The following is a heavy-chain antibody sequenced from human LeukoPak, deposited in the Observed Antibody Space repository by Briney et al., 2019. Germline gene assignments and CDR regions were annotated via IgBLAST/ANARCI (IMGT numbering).Heavy chain of an antibody. J-gene: IGHJ6*02. CDR2: INPSGNI. V-gene: IGHV4-34*01. CDR3: ARGLYDRSGFWMDV. Sequence: SETLSLTCDVYGGSFSGYYWNWIRQPPGKGLEWIGEINPSGNINYNPSLKSRVTISVDTSKNQFSLKLSSVTAADTAVYYCARGLYDRSGFWMDVWGQGTTVTVSS. D-gene: IGHD3-10*01. CDR1: GGSFSGYY.